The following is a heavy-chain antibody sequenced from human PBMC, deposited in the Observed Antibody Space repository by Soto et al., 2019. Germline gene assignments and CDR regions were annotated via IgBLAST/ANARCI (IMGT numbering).Heavy chain of an antibody. CDR2: IKQDGSEK. V-gene: IGHV3-7*01. CDR1: GFMFSAYW. CDR3: VRDFDV. J-gene: IGHJ2*01. Sequence: EVQLVESGGGLVQPGGSLRLSCTASGFMFSAYWMSWVRQAPGKGLEWVANIKQDGSEKYYVDSLKGRFTISRVNAANSLSLQMDSLRPEDTAVYYCVRDFDVWGRGTLVTVPS.